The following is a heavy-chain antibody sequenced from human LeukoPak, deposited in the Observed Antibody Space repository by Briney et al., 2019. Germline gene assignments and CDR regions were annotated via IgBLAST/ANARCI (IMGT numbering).Heavy chain of an antibody. V-gene: IGHV1-18*01. D-gene: IGHD3-3*01. J-gene: IGHJ5*02. CDR2: ISAYNGNT. Sequence: ASVKVSCKASGYTFTSYGISWVRQAPGQGLEWMGWISAYNGNTNFAQKLQGRVTMTTDTSTSTAYMELRSLRSDDTAVYYCARDSRITIFGVASNWFDPWGQGTLVTVSS. CDR1: GYTFTSYG. CDR3: ARDSRITIFGVASNWFDP.